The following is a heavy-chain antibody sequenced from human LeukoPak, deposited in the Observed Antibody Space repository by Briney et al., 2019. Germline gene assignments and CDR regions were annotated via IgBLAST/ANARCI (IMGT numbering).Heavy chain of an antibody. CDR1: GGSFSNYY. V-gene: IGHV4-34*01. CDR3: APILGDYSDFDS. Sequence: SETLSLTRAVYGGSFSNYYLSWVRQPPGKGLEWIGEITHHGRTNYNPSLKSRVTISVDTSKNQFSLRLSSAAAADTAVYYCAPILGDYSDFDSWGQGTLVTVPS. D-gene: IGHD4-17*01. CDR2: ITHHGRT. J-gene: IGHJ4*02.